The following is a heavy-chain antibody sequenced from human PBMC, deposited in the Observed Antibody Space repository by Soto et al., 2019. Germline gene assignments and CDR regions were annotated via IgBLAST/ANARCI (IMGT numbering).Heavy chain of an antibody. CDR2: IYHSGST. CDR1: GYSISSGYY. V-gene: IGHV4-38-2*02. CDR3: ARDPPDSSGYYYFGY. J-gene: IGHJ4*02. Sequence: SETLSLTCAVSGYSISSGYYWGWTRQPPGKGLEWIGSIYHSGSTYYNPSLKSRVTISVDTSKNQFSLKLSSVTAADTAVYYCARDPPDSSGYYYFGYWGQGTLVTVSS. D-gene: IGHD3-22*01.